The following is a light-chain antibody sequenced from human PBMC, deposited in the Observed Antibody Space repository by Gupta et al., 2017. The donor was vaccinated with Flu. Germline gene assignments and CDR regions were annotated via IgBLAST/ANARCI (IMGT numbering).Light chain of an antibody. CDR1: QNIVTE. V-gene: IGKV3-11*01. CDR2: ETS. Sequence: ETVLTQSPATLSLFVGERATLSCRASQNIVTELAWYQRKPGQSPRLVVYETSRRAAGMPARFSGSGSGTEFTLTVSSLEPEDFGVYYCQRRGDWPNTFGGGTKVVIK. J-gene: IGKJ4*01. CDR3: QRRGDWPNT.